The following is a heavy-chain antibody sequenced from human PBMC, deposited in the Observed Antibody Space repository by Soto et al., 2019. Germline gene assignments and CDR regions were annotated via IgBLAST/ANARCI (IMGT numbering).Heavy chain of an antibody. CDR3: ARQMVVVVAIGAFDI. CDR2: INHSGST. J-gene: IGHJ3*02. Sequence: QGQLQQWGAGLLKPSETLSLTCAVYGGSFSGYYWSWIRQPPGKGLEWIGEINHSGSTNYNPSLRSRDTISVHTSKIQFCLKLSSVTAADTAVYYCARQMVVVVAIGAFDIWGQGTMVTVSS. V-gene: IGHV4-34*01. D-gene: IGHD2-15*01. CDR1: GGSFSGYY.